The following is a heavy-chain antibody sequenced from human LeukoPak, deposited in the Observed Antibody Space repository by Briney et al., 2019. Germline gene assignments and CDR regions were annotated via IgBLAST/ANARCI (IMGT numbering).Heavy chain of an antibody. J-gene: IGHJ5*02. Sequence: SETLSLTCTVSGGSISSYYWSWIRQPPGKGLEWIGYIYYSGSTNYNPSLKSRVTMSVDTSKNQFSLKLSSVTAADTAVYYCATGHRGGWFDPWGQGTLVTVSS. CDR2: IYYSGST. CDR3: ATGHRGGWFDP. V-gene: IGHV4-59*12. D-gene: IGHD3-10*01. CDR1: GGSISSYY.